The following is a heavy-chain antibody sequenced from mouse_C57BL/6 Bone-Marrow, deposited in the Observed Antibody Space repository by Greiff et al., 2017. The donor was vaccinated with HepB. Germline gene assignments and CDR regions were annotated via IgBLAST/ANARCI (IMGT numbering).Heavy chain of an antibody. J-gene: IGHJ2*01. V-gene: IGHV1-61*01. CDR2: IYPSDSET. D-gene: IGHD1-1*01. CDR1: GYTFTSYW. Sequence: QVQLQQPGAELVRPGSSVKLSCKASGYTFTSYWMDWVKQRPGQGLEWIGNIYPSDSETHYNQKFKDKATLTVDKSSSTAYMQLSSLTSEDSAVYYCARGGGNYVVFFDYWGQGTTLTVSS. CDR3: ARGGGNYVVFFDY.